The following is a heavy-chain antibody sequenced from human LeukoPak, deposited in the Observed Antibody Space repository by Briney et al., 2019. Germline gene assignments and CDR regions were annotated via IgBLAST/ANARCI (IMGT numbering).Heavy chain of an antibody. CDR2: TYYRSTWYN. J-gene: IGHJ5*02. V-gene: IGHV6-1*01. D-gene: IGHD2-2*01. Sequence: SQTLSLTCAISGDSVSSNSVTWNWIRQSPSRGLEWLGRTYYRSTWYNDYAVSVRGRITVNPDTSKNQFSLHLNSVTPEDTAVYYCARRLTQYDCFDPWGQGILVTAFS. CDR3: ARRLTQYDCFDP. CDR1: GDSVSSNSVT.